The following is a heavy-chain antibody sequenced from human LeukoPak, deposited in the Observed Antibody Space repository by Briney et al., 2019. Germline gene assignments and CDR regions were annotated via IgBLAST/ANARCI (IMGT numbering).Heavy chain of an antibody. CDR1: GGTFSTYD. CDR3: ARGWLAETTVVTPYNY. CDR2: IIPIFSTP. V-gene: IGHV1-69*13. Sequence: ASVKVSCKASGGTFSTYDISWVRQAPGQGLEWMGGIIPIFSTPNYAQKFQGGVTITADESTSTAYMELSSLRSEDTAVYYCARGWLAETTVVTPYNYWGQGTLVTVSS. D-gene: IGHD4-23*01. J-gene: IGHJ4*02.